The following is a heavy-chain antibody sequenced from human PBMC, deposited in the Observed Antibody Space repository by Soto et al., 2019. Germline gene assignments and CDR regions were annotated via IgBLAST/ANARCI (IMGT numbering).Heavy chain of an antibody. V-gene: IGHV4-59*01. Sequence: PSETLSLTCTVSGGSISSYYCSWIRQPPGKGLEWIGYIYYSGSTNYNPSLKSRVTISVDTSKNQFSLKLSSVTAADTAVYYCARDTGIAVAGIGMDVWGQGTTVTVSS. CDR3: ARDTGIAVAGIGMDV. CDR1: GGSISSYY. CDR2: IYYSGST. D-gene: IGHD6-19*01. J-gene: IGHJ6*02.